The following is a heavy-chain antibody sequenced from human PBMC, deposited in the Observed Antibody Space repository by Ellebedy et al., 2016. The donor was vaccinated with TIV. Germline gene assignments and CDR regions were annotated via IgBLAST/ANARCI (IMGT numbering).Heavy chain of an antibody. CDR3: ARGGGCGRGDCWAFDY. CDR1: GFTFSNHW. D-gene: IGHD2-21*02. V-gene: IGHV3-74*01. CDR2: IDTDGSST. Sequence: PGGSLRLSCAASGFTFSNHWMHWVRHAPGKGLVWVSRIDTDGSSTTYADSVKGRFTISRDNAKNKLYLQMNSLRAEDTAVYYCARGGGCGRGDCWAFDYWGQGIMVTVSS. J-gene: IGHJ4*02.